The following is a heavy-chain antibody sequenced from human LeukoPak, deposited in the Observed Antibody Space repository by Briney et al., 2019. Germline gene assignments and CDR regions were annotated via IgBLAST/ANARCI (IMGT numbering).Heavy chain of an antibody. CDR1: GFTFSGYW. J-gene: IGHJ4*02. Sequence: QSGGSLRLSCVGSGFTFSGYWMSWVRQAPGKGLEWVANIKQDGSEKYYVDSVKGRFAISRDNAKNSVHLQMNGLRAEDTAVYYCARENTAVPGGDCWGQGTLVTVSS. D-gene: IGHD5-18*01. CDR3: ARENTAVPGGDC. CDR2: IKQDGSEK. V-gene: IGHV3-7*01.